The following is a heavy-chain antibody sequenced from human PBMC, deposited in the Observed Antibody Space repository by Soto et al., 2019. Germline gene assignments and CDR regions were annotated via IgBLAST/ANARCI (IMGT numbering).Heavy chain of an antibody. CDR2: ISGSGGST. Sequence: GGSLRLSCAASGFTFSSYAMSWVRQAPGKGLERVSAISGSGGSTYYADSVKGRFTISRDNSKNTLYLQMNSLRAEDTAVYYCARSPAGYSYGYGADCWGQGTLVTVSS. D-gene: IGHD5-18*01. J-gene: IGHJ4*02. V-gene: IGHV3-23*01. CDR3: ARSPAGYSYGYGADC. CDR1: GFTFSSYA.